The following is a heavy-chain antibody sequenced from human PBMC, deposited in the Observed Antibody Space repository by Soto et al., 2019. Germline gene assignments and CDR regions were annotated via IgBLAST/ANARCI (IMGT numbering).Heavy chain of an antibody. V-gene: IGHV3-53*01. CDR2: MYSGGGT. CDR3: ASAPSALYDY. CDR1: GFSVNNY. Sequence: GGSLRLSCAASGFSVNNYMSWVRQAPGKGVEWVSVMYSGGGTWYTDSVKGRFTISRDNSKNTLYLQMNSLRAEDTALYYCASAPSALYDYWGQGXLVTVYS. J-gene: IGHJ4*02. D-gene: IGHD3-16*01.